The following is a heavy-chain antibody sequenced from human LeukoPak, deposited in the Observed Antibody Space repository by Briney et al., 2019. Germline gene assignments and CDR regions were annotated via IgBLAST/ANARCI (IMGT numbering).Heavy chain of an antibody. CDR3: TRGREGNYGLFDS. V-gene: IGHV3-74*01. CDR1: GFSFNSYW. CDR2: ISNDGRST. J-gene: IGHJ4*02. Sequence: GGSLRLSCAASGFSFNSYWMHWVRQAPGSGLVWVSRISNDGRSTSFADFVKGRFTISRDNAKNTLYLQMNSLSAEDTAVYYCTRGREGNYGLFDSWGQGTLVTVSS. D-gene: IGHD3-10*01.